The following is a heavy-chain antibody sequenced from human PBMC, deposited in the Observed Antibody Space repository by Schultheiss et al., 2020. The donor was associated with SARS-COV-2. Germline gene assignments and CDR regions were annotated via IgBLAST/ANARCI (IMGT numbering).Heavy chain of an antibody. CDR1: GGSISSYY. CDR2: INHSGST. J-gene: IGHJ4*02. V-gene: IGHV4-34*01. Sequence: SETLSLTCTVSGGSISSYYWSWIRQPAGKGLEWIGEINHSGSTNYNPSLKSRVTISVDTSKNQFSLKLSSVTAADTAVYYCAGALTTVPTGWGQGTLVTVSS. D-gene: IGHD4-17*01. CDR3: AGALTTVPTG.